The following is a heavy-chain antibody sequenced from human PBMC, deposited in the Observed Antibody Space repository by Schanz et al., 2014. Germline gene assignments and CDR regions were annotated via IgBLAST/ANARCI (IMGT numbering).Heavy chain of an antibody. V-gene: IGHV1-46*01. Sequence: QVQLVQSGAEVKKPGASVKVSCRASGYPFTNYYVHWVRQAPGQGLEWMGIVNPGGGSTSVAQRFQTRVTLTRDTSTGTAYLGLTRLRFEDTAVYYCARGIPYCSSTSCSGLDAYDVWGQGTLVTVSS. CDR2: VNPGGGST. CDR1: GYPFTNYY. J-gene: IGHJ3*01. CDR3: ARGIPYCSSTSCSGLDAYDV. D-gene: IGHD2-2*01.